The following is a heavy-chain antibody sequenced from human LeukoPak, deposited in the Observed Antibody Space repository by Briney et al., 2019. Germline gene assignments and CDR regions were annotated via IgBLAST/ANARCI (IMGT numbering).Heavy chain of an antibody. J-gene: IGHJ3*02. Sequence: GGSLRLFCAASGFTFSSYAMHWVRQAPGKGLEWVAVISYDGSNKYYADSVKGRFTISRDNSKNTLYLQMNSLRAEDTAVYYCARVNLRVVVGAFDIWGQGTMVTVSS. CDR3: ARVNLRVVVGAFDI. V-gene: IGHV3-30-3*01. CDR2: ISYDGSNK. D-gene: IGHD3-22*01. CDR1: GFTFSSYA.